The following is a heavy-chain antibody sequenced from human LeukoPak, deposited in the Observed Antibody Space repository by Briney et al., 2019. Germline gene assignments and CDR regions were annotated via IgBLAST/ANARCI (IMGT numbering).Heavy chain of an antibody. V-gene: IGHV1-2*02. CDR2: INPNSGAT. Sequence: APVKVSCKASGYTFTGYYMHWVRQAPGQGLEWMGWINPNSGATNSAQKFQGRATMNRDTSISTAYMELSRLRSDDTAVDYCARGSDSSSWYSPSDYWGQGTLVTVSS. CDR1: GYTFTGYY. D-gene: IGHD6-13*01. J-gene: IGHJ4*02. CDR3: ARGSDSSSWYSPSDY.